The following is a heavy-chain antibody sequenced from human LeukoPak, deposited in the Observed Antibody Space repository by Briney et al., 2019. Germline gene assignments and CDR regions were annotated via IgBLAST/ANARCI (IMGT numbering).Heavy chain of an antibody. CDR1: GGSFSDYY. V-gene: IGHV4-34*01. CDR2: INHRGST. Sequence: SETLSLTCAVYGGSFSDYYWSWIRQPPGKGLEWIGEINHRGSTNYNLSLKSRVTISVDTSKNQFSLKLSSVIGADTAVYYCARHSTFDYWGQGTLVTVSS. CDR3: ARHSTFDY. J-gene: IGHJ4*02.